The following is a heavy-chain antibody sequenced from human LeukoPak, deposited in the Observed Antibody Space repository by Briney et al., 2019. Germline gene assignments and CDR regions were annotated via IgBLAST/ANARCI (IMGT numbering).Heavy chain of an antibody. CDR1: GFTFSSYG. V-gene: IGHV3-30*18. CDR3: AKETLVSSWYFFDY. CDR2: ISYDGSNQ. Sequence: GGSLRLSCAASGFTFSSYGMHWVRQAPGMGLEGVAVISYDGSNQYYADSAKGRFTISRDNSKNTLYLQMNSLRAEDTALYYCAKETLVSSWYFFDYWGQGILVTVSS. D-gene: IGHD6-13*01. J-gene: IGHJ4*02.